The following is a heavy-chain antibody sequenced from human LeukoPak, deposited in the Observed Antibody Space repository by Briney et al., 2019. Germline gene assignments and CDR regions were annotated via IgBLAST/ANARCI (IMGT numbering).Heavy chain of an antibody. D-gene: IGHD2-2*01. CDR1: GYTFTNYY. CDR2: INPTGDST. CDR3: ARHPSPQLHHFDY. J-gene: IGHJ4*02. V-gene: IGHV1-46*01. Sequence: ASVKVSCKASGYTFTNYYIHWVRQAPGQGLEWMGIINPTGDSTSYAQKSQARVTMTRDTSTNTVYMELSSLRSEDTAVYYCARHPSPQLHHFDYWGQGTLVTVSS.